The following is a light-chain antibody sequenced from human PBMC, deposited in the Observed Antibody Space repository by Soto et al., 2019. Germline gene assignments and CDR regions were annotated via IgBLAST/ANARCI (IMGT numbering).Light chain of an antibody. CDR2: RAS. Sequence: DIQMTQSPSTLSGSVGDRVTITWRASQSMSSWLAWYQQKPGKAPKLLIYRASSLESGVPSRFSGSGSGTEFTLTISSLQPDDFATYYCQQYNSYLWAFGQGTKVDI. V-gene: IGKV1-5*03. J-gene: IGKJ1*01. CDR3: QQYNSYLWA. CDR1: QSMSSW.